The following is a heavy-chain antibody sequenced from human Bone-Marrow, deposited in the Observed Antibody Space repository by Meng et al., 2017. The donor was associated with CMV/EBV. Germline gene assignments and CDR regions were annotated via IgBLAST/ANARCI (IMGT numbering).Heavy chain of an antibody. V-gene: IGHV3-49*04. J-gene: IGHJ4*02. D-gene: IGHD3-22*01. CDR2: IRSKAYGGTT. CDR1: GFTFGDYA. CDR3: TREDYDSSGYPL. Sequence: GESLKISCTASGFTFGDYAMSWVRQAPGKGLEWVGFIRSKAYGGTTEYAASVKGRCTISRDDSKSIAYLQMNSLKTEDTAVYYCTREDYDSSGYPLWGQGTLVTVSS.